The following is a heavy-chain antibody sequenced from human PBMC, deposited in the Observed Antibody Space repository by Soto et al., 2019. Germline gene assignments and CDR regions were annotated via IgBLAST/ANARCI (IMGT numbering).Heavy chain of an antibody. CDR3: AREAEAEWGRDL. Sequence: PGGSLRLSCAASGFTFSSYWMHWVRQDPEKGLVWVSRINGDGISTSYADSVKGRFTISRDNAKNTLFLQMNSLGAEDTAVYYCAREAEAEWGRDLWGQGSMVTVSS. CDR1: GFTFSSYW. CDR2: INGDGIST. J-gene: IGHJ5*02. V-gene: IGHV3-74*01. D-gene: IGHD1-26*01.